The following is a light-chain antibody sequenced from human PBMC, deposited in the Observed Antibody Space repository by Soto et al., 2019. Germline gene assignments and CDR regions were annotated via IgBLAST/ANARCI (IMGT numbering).Light chain of an antibody. CDR1: QTINRW. CDR3: QQYEGYGRP. J-gene: IGKJ1*01. V-gene: IGKV1-5*03. CDR2: KAS. Sequence: DIQMTQSPSTLSASVGDRVTITCRASQTINRWLAWYQQKPGKAPKLLSYKASSLESGVPSRFSGSASGTEFTLTVSSLQPDDSATSFCQQYEGYGRPCGEGTKVEIK.